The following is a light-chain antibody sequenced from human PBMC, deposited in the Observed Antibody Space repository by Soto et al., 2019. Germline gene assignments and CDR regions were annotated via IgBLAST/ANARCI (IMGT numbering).Light chain of an antibody. J-gene: IGLJ2*01. CDR1: ISNIGDNS. V-gene: IGLV1-51*01. CDR2: DNN. CDR3: VTWDSSLSAVV. Sequence: QSVLTQPPSVSAAPGQKVTISCSGGISNIGDNSVSWYQHLPGTAPKRLIYDNNQRPPGIPDRFSGSKSDTSATLGITGLQTGDEADYYCVTWDSSLSAVVFGGGTQLTVL.